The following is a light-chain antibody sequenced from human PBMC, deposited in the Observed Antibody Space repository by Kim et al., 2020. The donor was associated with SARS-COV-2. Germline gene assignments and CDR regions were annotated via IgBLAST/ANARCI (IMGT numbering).Light chain of an antibody. CDR1: QSVRSN. CDR2: GAS. J-gene: IGKJ4*01. V-gene: IGKV3-15*01. Sequence: SGSPGEGATLSCRASQSVRSNLAWYQQKPGQAPRLLIYGASTRATGIPARFSGSGSGTEFTLTISSLQSEDFAVYYCQQFYDLSTFGGGTKVDIK. CDR3: QQFYDLST.